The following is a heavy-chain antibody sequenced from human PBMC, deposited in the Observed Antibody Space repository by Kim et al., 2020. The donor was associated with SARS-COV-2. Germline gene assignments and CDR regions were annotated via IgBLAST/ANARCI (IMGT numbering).Heavy chain of an antibody. CDR2: SSSSGTA. Sequence: SETLSLTCTVSGGSINSNFFFWGWIRQPPGKGLEWIGSSSSSGTAEYSPSLKTRVTIAVDTSKSEFSLKLTSVTAADTAVYYCASHAGVPLPGTAGTRKRDYVNFGLDVWGPGTTVIVSS. CDR3: ASHAGVPLPGTAGTRKRDYVNFGLDV. D-gene: IGHD3-16*01. CDR1: GGSINSNFFF. V-gene: IGHV4-39*01. J-gene: IGHJ6*02.